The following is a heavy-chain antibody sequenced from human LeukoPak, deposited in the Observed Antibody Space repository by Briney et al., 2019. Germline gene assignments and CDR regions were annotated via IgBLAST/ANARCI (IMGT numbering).Heavy chain of an antibody. CDR1: GFTLSSYE. D-gene: IGHD3-22*01. CDR3: ARDRTMIVDY. CDR2: ISSAGTMT. J-gene: IGHJ4*02. V-gene: IGHV3-48*03. Sequence: GGSLRLSCAASGFTLSSYEMNWVRQAPGKGLEWVSYISSAGTMTYYADSVKGRFTISRDNAKNSLYLLMSSLRVEDTAVYYCARDRTMIVDYWGQGTLVTVSS.